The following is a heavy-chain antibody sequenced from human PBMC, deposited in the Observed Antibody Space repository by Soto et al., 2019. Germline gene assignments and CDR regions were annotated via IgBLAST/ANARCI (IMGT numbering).Heavy chain of an antibody. CDR2: INPDGGRT. CDR1: GYTFTSYY. V-gene: IGHV1-46*01. D-gene: IGHD2-15*01. J-gene: IGHJ4*02. Sequence: QVQLVQSGAEVKKPGASVKVSCKASGYTFTSYYMHWVRQAPGQGPEWMGIINPDGGRTSYAPKFQGRVTMTRDMSTSTHYMELSSLRSDDTAVYYCARENVHHGGSSNVADYWGQGTQVIVSS. CDR3: ARENVHHGGSSNVADY.